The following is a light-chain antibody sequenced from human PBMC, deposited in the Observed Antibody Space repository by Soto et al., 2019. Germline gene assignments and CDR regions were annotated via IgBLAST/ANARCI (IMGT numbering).Light chain of an antibody. V-gene: IGKV3-20*01. Sequence: EIVLTQSRGTLSLSPGERATLSCXASQKISSKYLAWYLQKPGQAPRFLIYGASSRATGIPDRFSGSGSGTDFTLTISRLEPEDFAVYYCQQYGGTPPITFGQGTRLEIK. J-gene: IGKJ5*01. CDR1: QKISSKY. CDR2: GAS. CDR3: QQYGGTPPIT.